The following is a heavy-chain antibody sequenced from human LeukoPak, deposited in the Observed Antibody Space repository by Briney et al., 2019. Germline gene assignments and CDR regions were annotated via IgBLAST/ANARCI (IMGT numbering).Heavy chain of an antibody. V-gene: IGHV3-33*01. Sequence: GGSLRLSCAASGFTFSSYGMHWVRQAPGKGLEWVAVIWYDGSNKYYADSVKGRFTISRDNSKNTLYLQMNSLRAEDTAVYYCARDPPPGYYDSSGYPQHPYYYYYYGMDVWGQGTTVTVSS. CDR1: GFTFSSYG. CDR2: IWYDGSNK. D-gene: IGHD3-22*01. CDR3: ARDPPPGYYDSSGYPQHPYYYYYYGMDV. J-gene: IGHJ6*02.